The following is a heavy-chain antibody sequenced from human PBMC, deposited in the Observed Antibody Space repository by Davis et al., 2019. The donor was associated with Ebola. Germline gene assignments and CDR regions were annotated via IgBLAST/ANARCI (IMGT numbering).Heavy chain of an antibody. V-gene: IGHV1-8*01. CDR2: MNPNSGNT. CDR3: ARTSIVGTTTTASDI. Sequence: AASVKVSCKASGYIFTSYDINWVRQATGQGLEWMGWMNPNSGNTGYAQKFQGRVTMTTDTSTGTAYLDLRSLRSDDTAVYFCARTSIVGTTTTASDIWGQGTLVTVSS. D-gene: IGHD1-26*01. CDR1: GYIFTSYD. J-gene: IGHJ3*02.